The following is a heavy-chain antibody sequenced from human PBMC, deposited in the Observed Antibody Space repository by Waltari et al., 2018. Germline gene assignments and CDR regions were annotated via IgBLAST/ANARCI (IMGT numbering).Heavy chain of an antibody. D-gene: IGHD3-9*01. CDR3: ARGYYDILTGYVMDAFDI. Sequence: QLQLQESGPGLVKPSETLSLTCTVSGGSISRSSYHWGWIRQRPGKGLEWIGSIYYSGSTYYNPSLKSRVTISVDTSKNQFSLKLSSVTAADTAVYYCARGYYDILTGYVMDAFDIWGQGTMVTVSS. CDR1: GGSISRSSYH. V-gene: IGHV4-39*07. CDR2: IYYSGST. J-gene: IGHJ3*02.